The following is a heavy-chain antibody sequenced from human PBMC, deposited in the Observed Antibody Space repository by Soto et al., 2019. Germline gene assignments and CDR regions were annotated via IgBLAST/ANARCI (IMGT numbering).Heavy chain of an antibody. CDR1: GGSISSGDYY. V-gene: IGHV4-30-4*01. CDR3: VRAEGGEHIVVVTANHFDY. Sequence: QVQLQESGPGLVKPSQTLSLTCTVSGGSISSGDYYWSWIRQPPGKGLEWIGYIYYSGSTYYNPSLKSRVTISVDTSKNQFSLKLSSVTAADTAVYYCVRAEGGEHIVVVTANHFDYWGQGTLVTVSS. D-gene: IGHD2-21*02. J-gene: IGHJ4*02. CDR2: IYYSGST.